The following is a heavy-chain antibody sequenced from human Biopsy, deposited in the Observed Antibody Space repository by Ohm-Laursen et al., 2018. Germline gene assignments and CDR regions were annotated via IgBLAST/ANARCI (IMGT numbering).Heavy chain of an antibody. J-gene: IGHJ4*02. CDR1: GGSFSGTY. Sequence: GTLSLTCSVSGGSFSGTYWSWIHQTPGKGLEWIGEINHSGSTKYNPSFESRVTISVDTSKNQFSLNLFSVTAADAARYFCARGEYYAYWSGARKLNYFDYWGQGTLVIVSS. D-gene: IGHD3-3*01. V-gene: IGHV4-34*01. CDR3: ARGEYYAYWSGARKLNYFDY. CDR2: INHSGST.